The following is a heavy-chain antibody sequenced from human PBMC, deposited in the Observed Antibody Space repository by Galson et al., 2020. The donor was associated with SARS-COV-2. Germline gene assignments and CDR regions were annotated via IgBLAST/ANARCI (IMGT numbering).Heavy chain of an antibody. CDR3: ARGGLLGELFDY. J-gene: IGHJ4*02. Sequence: SETLSLTCTVSGGSISSYYWSWIRQSPEKGLEWIGYIYYSVNTDYNPSLKSRVTISVDTSKNQFSLLLTSVTAADTAVYYCARGGLLGELFDYWGQGTLVTISS. CDR2: IYYSVNT. CDR1: GGSISSYY. D-gene: IGHD3-16*01. V-gene: IGHV4-59*01.